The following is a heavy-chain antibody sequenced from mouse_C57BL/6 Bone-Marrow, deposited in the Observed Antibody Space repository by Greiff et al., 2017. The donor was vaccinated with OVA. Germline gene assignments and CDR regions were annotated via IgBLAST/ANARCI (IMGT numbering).Heavy chain of an antibody. D-gene: IGHD2-1*01. CDR3: ARGGDLLRGY. J-gene: IGHJ2*01. CDR1: GYTFTSYG. CDR2: IYPRCGNT. Sequence: LVESGAELARPGASVKLSCKASGYTFTSYGISWVKQRTGQGLEWIGEIYPRCGNTYYNEKFKGKATLTADKSSSTAYMELRSLTSEDSAVYFCARGGDLLRGYWGQGTTLTVSS. V-gene: IGHV1-81*01.